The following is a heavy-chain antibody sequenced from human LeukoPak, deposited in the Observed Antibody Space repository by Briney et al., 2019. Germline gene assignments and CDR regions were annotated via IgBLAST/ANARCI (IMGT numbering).Heavy chain of an antibody. D-gene: IGHD6-19*01. Sequence: GGSLRLSCAPSGFTFSSYSMNWVRQAPGKGLEWGSSISSSSSYIYYADSVKGRFTISRDNAKNSLYLQMNSLRAEDRAVYYCARAKIAVAGGGNWFDPWGQGTLVNVSS. CDR2: ISSSSSYI. V-gene: IGHV3-21*01. CDR3: ARAKIAVAGGGNWFDP. CDR1: GFTFSSYS. J-gene: IGHJ5*02.